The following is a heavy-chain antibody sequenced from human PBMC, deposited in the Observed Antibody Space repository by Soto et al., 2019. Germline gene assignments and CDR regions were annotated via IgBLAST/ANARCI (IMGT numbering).Heavy chain of an antibody. D-gene: IGHD3-3*01. Sequence: PGGSLRLSCAASGFNFSSYGMHWVRQAPGKGLEWVAVISYDGSNKYYADSVKGRFTISRDNSKNTLYLQMNSLRAEDTAVYYCAKDSESYDFWSGHYMNYYYYGMDVWGQGTTVTVSS. CDR3: AKDSESYDFWSGHYMNYYYYGMDV. J-gene: IGHJ6*02. V-gene: IGHV3-30*18. CDR2: ISYDGSNK. CDR1: GFNFSSYG.